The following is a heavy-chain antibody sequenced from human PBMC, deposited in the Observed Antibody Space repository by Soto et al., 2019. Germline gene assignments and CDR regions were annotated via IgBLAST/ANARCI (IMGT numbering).Heavy chain of an antibody. Sequence: QLQLQESGPGLVKPSETLSLTCTVSGGSISSSSYSWGWIRQPPGKGLEWIGGSYYRGSTYYNPSLKSRVSISVDTSKNHLSLTLSSVTAADTAVYYCATQDVGASYVYTFDPWGQGTLVTVSS. CDR2: SYYRGST. V-gene: IGHV4-39*02. D-gene: IGHD1-26*01. CDR1: GGSISSSSYS. J-gene: IGHJ5*02. CDR3: ATQDVGASYVYTFDP.